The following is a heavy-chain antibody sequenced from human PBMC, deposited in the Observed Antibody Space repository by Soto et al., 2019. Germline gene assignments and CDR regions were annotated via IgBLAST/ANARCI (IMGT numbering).Heavy chain of an antibody. CDR2: INHSGST. Sequence: SETLSLTCAVYGGYFSGYYCSWIRQPPGKGLEWIGEINHSGSTNYNPSLKSRVTISVDTSKNQFSLKLSSVTAADTAVYFCARRHGLDIDAYYWGQGILVTVSS. CDR3: ARRHGLDIDAYY. D-gene: IGHD3-10*01. V-gene: IGHV4-34*01. CDR1: GGYFSGYY. J-gene: IGHJ4*02.